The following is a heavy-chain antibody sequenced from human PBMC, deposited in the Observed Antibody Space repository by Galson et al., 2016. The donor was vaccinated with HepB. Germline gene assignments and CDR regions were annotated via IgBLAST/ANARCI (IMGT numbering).Heavy chain of an antibody. J-gene: IGHJ2*01. Sequence: TLSLTCTVSGGSISSGGYYWTWIRQFPGKGLEWIGYIYTGGSTYYNPSLKSPASISLATSQNQFTLMLSSVNAADTAVYFCARESDWAGGNCYFMGGPHFWHYDLWGRGTLVTVSS. CDR3: ARESDWAGGNCYFMGGPHFWHYDL. CDR1: GGSISSGGYY. CDR2: IYTGGST. V-gene: IGHV4-31*01. D-gene: IGHD2-21*01.